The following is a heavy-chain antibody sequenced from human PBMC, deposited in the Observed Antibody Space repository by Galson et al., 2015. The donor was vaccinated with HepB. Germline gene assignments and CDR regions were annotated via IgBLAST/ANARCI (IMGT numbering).Heavy chain of an antibody. V-gene: IGHV6-1*01. CDR2: TYYRSKWYN. CDR3: ARARTGYEWLRFDY. D-gene: IGHD5-12*01. CDR1: GDSVSSNSAA. J-gene: IGHJ4*02. Sequence: AISGDSVSSNSAAWNWIRQSPSRGLEWLGRTYYRSKWYNDYTVSVKSRITINPDTSKNQFSLQLNSVTPEDAAVYYCARARTGYEWLRFDYWGQGTLVTVSS.